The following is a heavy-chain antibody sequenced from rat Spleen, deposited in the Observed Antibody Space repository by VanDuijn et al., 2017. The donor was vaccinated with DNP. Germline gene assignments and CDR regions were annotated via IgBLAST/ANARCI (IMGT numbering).Heavy chain of an antibody. V-gene: IGHV5-25*01. CDR1: GVTFTQTT. Sequence: EVRLVESGGDLVRPGRSVKIACAASGVTFTQTTAPQAPTMGLEWVASITNSGGNTYYRDSVKGRFTISRDNAKSTLYLQMYSLRSVDTATYYCTAAHPHRFAYWGQGTLVTVS. CDR3: TAAHPHRFAY. CDR2: ITNSGGNT. D-gene: IGHD3-1*01. J-gene: IGHJ3*01.